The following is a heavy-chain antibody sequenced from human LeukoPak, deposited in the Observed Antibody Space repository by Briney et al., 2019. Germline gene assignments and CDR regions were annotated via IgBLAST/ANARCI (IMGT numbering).Heavy chain of an antibody. CDR2: ISAYNGNT. V-gene: IGHV1-18*01. Sequence: ASVKVSCKASGYTFSNYGISWVRQAPGQGLEWMGWISAYNGNTNYAQKLQGRVTLTTDTSTSTAYMELRSLRSDDTAVYFCARVGIALTSPFDYWGLGTLVAVSS. CDR1: GYTFSNYG. J-gene: IGHJ4*02. CDR3: ARVGIALTSPFDY. D-gene: IGHD1-1*01.